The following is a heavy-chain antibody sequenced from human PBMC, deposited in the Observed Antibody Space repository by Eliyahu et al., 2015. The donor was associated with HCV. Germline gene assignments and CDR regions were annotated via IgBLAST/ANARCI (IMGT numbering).Heavy chain of an antibody. V-gene: IGHV4-30-2*01. CDR1: GXSINSGGHS. CDR2: IYHSGST. D-gene: IGHD3-16*01. Sequence: QLQLQESGSGLVKPSQTLSLTCXVSGXSINSGGHSWNWIRQPPGKGLEWIGYIYHSGSTYYNPSLKXRVTISVDRSKNQFSLKLSSVTAADTAVYYCARGGGSDAFDIWGQGTMVTVSS. CDR3: ARGGGSDAFDI. J-gene: IGHJ3*02.